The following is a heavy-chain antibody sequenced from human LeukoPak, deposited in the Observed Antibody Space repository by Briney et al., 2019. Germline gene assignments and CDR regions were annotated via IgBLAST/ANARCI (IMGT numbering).Heavy chain of an antibody. J-gene: IGHJ4*02. V-gene: IGHV3-48*03. CDR3: ARAHSNWVGQFAY. CDR2: ISSSGSTI. Sequence: GSLGLSCAASGFTFSSYEMNWVRQAPGKGLEWVSYISSSGSTIYYADSVKGRFTISRDNAKNSLYLQMNSLRAEDTAVYYCARAHSNWVGQFAYWGQGTLVTVSS. D-gene: IGHD4-11*01. CDR1: GFTFSSYE.